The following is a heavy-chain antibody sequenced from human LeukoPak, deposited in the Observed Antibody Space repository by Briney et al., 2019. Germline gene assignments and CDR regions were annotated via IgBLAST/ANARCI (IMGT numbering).Heavy chain of an antibody. CDR1: GFTFSSYW. CDR2: IKQDGSEK. J-gene: IGHJ6*03. D-gene: IGHD3-16*02. CDR3: ARGVYDYVWGSYRYYYYYYMDV. V-gene: IGHV3-7*01. Sequence: PGGSLRLSCAASGFTFSSYWMSWVRQAPGKGLEWVANIKQDGSEKYYVDSVKGRFTISRDNAKNSLYLQMNSLRAEDTAVYYCARGVYDYVWGSYRYYYYYYMDVWGKGTTVTVSS.